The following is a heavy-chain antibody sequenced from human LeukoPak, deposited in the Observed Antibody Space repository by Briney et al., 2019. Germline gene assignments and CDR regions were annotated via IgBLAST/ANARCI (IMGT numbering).Heavy chain of an antibody. CDR1: GYTFTSYD. CDR2: INPNSGGT. D-gene: IGHD6-19*01. Sequence: GASVKVSCKASGYTFTSYDIHWVRQAPGQGLEWMGWINPNSGGTNYAQKFQGRVTMTRDTSISTAYMELSRLRSDDTAVYYCARAHRSAVAGTKDLDYWGQGTLVTVSS. V-gene: IGHV1-2*02. CDR3: ARAHRSAVAGTKDLDY. J-gene: IGHJ4*02.